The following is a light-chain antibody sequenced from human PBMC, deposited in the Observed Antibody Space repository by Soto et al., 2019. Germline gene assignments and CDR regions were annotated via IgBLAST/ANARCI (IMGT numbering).Light chain of an antibody. V-gene: IGKV3-15*01. CDR2: AAS. CDR1: EDVRNN. Sequence: EIVMTQSPATLSASPGEGATLSCGASEDVRNNLAWYQQRPGQAPRLLIYAASTRATGIPARFSGSGSGTGFTLTISSLQSEDFAVYYCQQYHNRPYTFGQGTKLEIK. J-gene: IGKJ2*01. CDR3: QQYHNRPYT.